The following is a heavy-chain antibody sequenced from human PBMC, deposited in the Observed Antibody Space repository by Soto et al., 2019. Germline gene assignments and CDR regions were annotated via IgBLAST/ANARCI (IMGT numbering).Heavy chain of an antibody. J-gene: IGHJ5*02. CDR2: IYTSGST. D-gene: IGHD3-3*01. V-gene: IGHV4-4*07. CDR1: GGSISSYY. CDR3: ASDWAFPIYGVVPRFDP. Sequence: QVQLHESGPGLVKPSETLSLTCTVSGGSISSYYWSWIRQPAGKGLEWIGRIYTSGSTNYNPSLKSRSTMSVDTYKNQSSLKLSSVNAADTAVYYCASDWAFPIYGVVPRFDPWGQGNLVTVS.